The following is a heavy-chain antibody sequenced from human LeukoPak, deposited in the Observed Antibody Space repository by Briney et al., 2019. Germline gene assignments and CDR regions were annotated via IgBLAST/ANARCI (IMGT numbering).Heavy chain of an antibody. V-gene: IGHV3-7*05. Sequence: GGSLRLSCAASGFTFSSYWMSWVRQAPGKGLEWVANIKQDGSEKYYVDSVKGRFTISRDNDKNSLYMQMNSLRAEDTAVYYCARDPIYYYDSSGYPDYWGQGTLVTVSS. CDR1: GFTFSSYW. CDR3: ARDPIYYYDSSGYPDY. CDR2: IKQDGSEK. D-gene: IGHD3-22*01. J-gene: IGHJ4*02.